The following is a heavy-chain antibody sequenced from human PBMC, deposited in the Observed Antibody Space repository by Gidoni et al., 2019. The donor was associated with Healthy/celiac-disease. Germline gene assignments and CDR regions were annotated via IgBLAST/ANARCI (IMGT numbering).Heavy chain of an antibody. D-gene: IGHD1-26*01. CDR1: GGSISSGSYY. Sequence: QVQLQESGPGLVKPSQTLSLTCTVSGGSISSGSYYWSWTRQPAGKGLEWIGRIYTIGSTTYNPSLKSRVTISVDTSKNQFSLKLSSVTAADTAVYYCARESVGALGGDYWGQGTLVTVSS. J-gene: IGHJ4*02. CDR2: IYTIGST. V-gene: IGHV4-61*02. CDR3: ARESVGALGGDY.